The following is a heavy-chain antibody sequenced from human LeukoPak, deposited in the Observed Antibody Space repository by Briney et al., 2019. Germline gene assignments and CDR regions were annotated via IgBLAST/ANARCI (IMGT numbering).Heavy chain of an antibody. CDR3: ARDRMDTALAFFFDY. J-gene: IGHJ4*02. V-gene: IGHV4-31*03. D-gene: IGHD5-18*01. CDR2: MFYNGTT. CDR1: RASITSPGYY. Sequence: SQTLSLTCSVSRASITSPGYYWTWIRQYPGKGLEWIGNMFYNGTTYYNPSFKGRVTVSGDTSKNQFSLNLNSVTAADTAVYYCARDRMDTALAFFFDYWGQGTLVTVSS.